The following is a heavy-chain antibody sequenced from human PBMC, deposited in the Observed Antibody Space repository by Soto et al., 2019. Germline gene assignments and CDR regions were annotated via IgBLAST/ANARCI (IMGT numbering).Heavy chain of an antibody. J-gene: IGHJ3*02. D-gene: IGHD2-2*01. CDR2: IIPILGTA. Sequence: QVQLVQSGAEVKKPGSSVKVSCKASGGTFSSYAISWVRQAPGQGLEWMGGIIPILGTANYAQKFQGRVTITADESTSTAYMELSSLRSEDTAVYYCARGFYCSSTSCYAFDIWGQGTMVTVSS. CDR1: GGTFSSYA. V-gene: IGHV1-69*01. CDR3: ARGFYCSSTSCYAFDI.